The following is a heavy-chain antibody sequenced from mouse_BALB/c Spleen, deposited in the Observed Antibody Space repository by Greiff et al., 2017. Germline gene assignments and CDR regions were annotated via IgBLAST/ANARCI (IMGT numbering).Heavy chain of an antibody. Sequence: EVKLVESGGGLVKPGGSLKLSCAASGFTFSSYAMSWVRQSPEKRLEWVAEISSGGSYTYYPDTVTGRFTISRDNAKNTLYLEMSSLRSEDTAMYYCAKAYDGYLRFAYWGQGTLVTVSA. CDR2: ISSGGSYT. D-gene: IGHD2-3*01. CDR3: AKAYDGYLRFAY. V-gene: IGHV5-9-4*01. CDR1: GFTFSSYA. J-gene: IGHJ3*01.